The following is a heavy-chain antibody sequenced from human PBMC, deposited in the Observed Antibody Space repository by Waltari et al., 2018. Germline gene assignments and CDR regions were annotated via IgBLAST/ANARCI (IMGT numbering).Heavy chain of an antibody. D-gene: IGHD1-26*01. CDR2: VSHRGNT. CDR3: AKTLLLSLYALDV. J-gene: IGHJ6*01. CDR1: GGPLSGHY. Sequence: QVHLQQWGAGLLKPSATLSLTCGVYGGPLSGHYWSWIRQSPEGGREWIGEVSHRGNTTYNPSLSGRATISVDTSRSQVSLKLHSVTAADTAVYYCAKTLLLSLYALDVWGQGTTVIISS. V-gene: IGHV4-34*02.